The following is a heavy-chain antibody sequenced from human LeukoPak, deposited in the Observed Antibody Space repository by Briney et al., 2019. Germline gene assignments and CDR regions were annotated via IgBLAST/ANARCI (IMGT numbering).Heavy chain of an antibody. D-gene: IGHD5-24*01. V-gene: IGHV4-30-2*01. CDR2: IYHSGST. Sequence: PSQTLSLTCAVSGGSISSGGYSWSWIRQPPGKGLEWIGYIYHSGSTYYNPSLKSRVTISVDRSKNQFSLKLSSVTAADTAVYYCARAKVEMATIFDYWGQGTLVTVSS. CDR3: ARAKVEMATIFDY. CDR1: GGSISSGGYS. J-gene: IGHJ4*02.